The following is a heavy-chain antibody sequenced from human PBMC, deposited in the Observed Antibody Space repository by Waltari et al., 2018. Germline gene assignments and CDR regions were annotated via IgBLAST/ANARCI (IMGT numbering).Heavy chain of an antibody. CDR1: GVPFSNHG. J-gene: IGHJ4*02. D-gene: IGHD3-10*01. Sequence: QVQLVASGGGVVQPGRALRLSCAASGVPFSNHGMHWVRQAPGKGLEWVSLISYDGNNKYYADSVKGRFTISRDNSKNTVYLQMNSLRAEDTAVYHCAKDGVGVRGVIPFGYWGQGTLVTVSS. V-gene: IGHV3-30*18. CDR2: ISYDGNNK. CDR3: AKDGVGVRGVIPFGY.